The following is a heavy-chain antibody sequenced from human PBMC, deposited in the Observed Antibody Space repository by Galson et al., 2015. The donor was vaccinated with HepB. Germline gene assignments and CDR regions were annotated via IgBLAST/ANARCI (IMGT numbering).Heavy chain of an antibody. CDR1: GGSISSYY. V-gene: IGHV4-59*01. J-gene: IGHJ6*02. Sequence: ETLSLTCTVSGGSISSYYWSWIRQPPGKGLEWIGYIYYSGSTNYNPSLKSRVTISVDTSKNQFSLKLSSVTAADTAVYYCARGHTNYSSGWSGLPGMDVWGQGTTVTVSS. CDR3: ARGHTNYSSGWSGLPGMDV. D-gene: IGHD6-19*01. CDR2: IYYSGST.